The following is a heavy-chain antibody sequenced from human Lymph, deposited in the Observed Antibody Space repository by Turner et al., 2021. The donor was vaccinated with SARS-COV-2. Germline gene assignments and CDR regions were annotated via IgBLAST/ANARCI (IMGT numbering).Heavy chain of an antibody. J-gene: IGHJ6*02. D-gene: IGHD1-1*01. CDR3: ARDLQLYGMDV. Sequence: EVQLVETGGGLIQPGGSLILSCAASGFTVSSNYMTWVRQAPGKGLEWVSLIYSGGSTYYADSVKGRFTISRDNSKNTLYLQMNSLRAEDTAIYYCARDLQLYGMDVWGQGTTVTVSS. CDR2: IYSGGST. V-gene: IGHV3-53*02. CDR1: GFTVSSNY.